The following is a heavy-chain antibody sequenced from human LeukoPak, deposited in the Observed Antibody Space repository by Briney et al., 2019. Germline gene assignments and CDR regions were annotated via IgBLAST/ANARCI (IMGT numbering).Heavy chain of an antibody. D-gene: IGHD3-10*01. CDR1: GGSISSGSYY. CDR2: IYTSGST. V-gene: IGHV4-61*02. J-gene: IGHJ4*02. CDR3: ARGSSYLFY. Sequence: SETLSLTCTVSGGSISSGSYYWSWIRQPAEKGLEWIGRIYTSGSTNYNPSLKSRVTISVDTSKNQFSLKLSSVTAADTAVYYCARGSSYLFYWGQGTLVTVSS.